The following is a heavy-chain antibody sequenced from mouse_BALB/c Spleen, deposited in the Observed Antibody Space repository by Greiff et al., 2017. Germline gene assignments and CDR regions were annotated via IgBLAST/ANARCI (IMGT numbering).Heavy chain of an antibody. V-gene: IGHV14-4*02. CDR2: IDPENGDT. CDR1: GFNIKDYY. J-gene: IGHJ2*01. D-gene: IGHD1-1*01. Sequence: VQLQQSGAELVRSGASVKLSCTASGFNIKDYYMHWVKQRPEQGLEWIGWIDPENGDTEYAPKFQGKATMTADTSSNTAYLQLSSLTSEDTAVYYCNAGYYGSSSYFDYWGQGTTLTVSS. CDR3: NAGYYGSSSYFDY.